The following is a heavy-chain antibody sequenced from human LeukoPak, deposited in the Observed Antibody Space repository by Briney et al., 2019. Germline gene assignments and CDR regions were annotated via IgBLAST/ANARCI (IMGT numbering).Heavy chain of an antibody. V-gene: IGHV4-4*07. Sequence: TSETLSLTCTVSGGSISSYYWSWIRQPAGKGLEWIGRIYTSGSTNYNPSLKSRVTMSVDTSKNQFSLKLSSVTAADTAVYYCGRDLNWGAFDIRGLGAMVTVSS. CDR1: GGSISSYY. J-gene: IGHJ3*02. CDR3: GRDLNWGAFDI. CDR2: IYTSGST. D-gene: IGHD7-27*01.